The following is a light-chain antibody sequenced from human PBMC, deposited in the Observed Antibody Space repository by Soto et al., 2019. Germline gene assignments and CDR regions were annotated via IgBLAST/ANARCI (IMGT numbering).Light chain of an antibody. CDR2: SAS. CDR3: QQYAGSPRT. Sequence: EIGLAQYPGTLSLSPGERATLSCRASQSVSSSYLAWYQQKPGQAPRLLIYSASRRATGVPDRFTGSGSGTDFTLTINRVEPEDFAVYFCQQYAGSPRTFGQGTKVDIK. V-gene: IGKV3-20*01. CDR1: QSVSSSY. J-gene: IGKJ1*01.